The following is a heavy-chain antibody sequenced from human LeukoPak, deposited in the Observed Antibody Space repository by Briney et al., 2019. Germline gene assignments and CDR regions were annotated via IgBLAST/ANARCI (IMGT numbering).Heavy chain of an antibody. CDR3: ARGTGLRLAYYYYYMDV. V-gene: IGHV4-34*01. J-gene: IGHJ6*03. CDR2: INHSGST. CDR1: GGSFSGYY. Sequence: SETLSLTCAVYGGSFSGYYWSWIRQPPGKGLDWIGEINHSGSTNYNPSLKSRVTISVDTSKNQFSLKLSSVTAADTAVYYCARGTGLRLAYYYYYMDVWGKGTTVTVSS. D-gene: IGHD4-17*01.